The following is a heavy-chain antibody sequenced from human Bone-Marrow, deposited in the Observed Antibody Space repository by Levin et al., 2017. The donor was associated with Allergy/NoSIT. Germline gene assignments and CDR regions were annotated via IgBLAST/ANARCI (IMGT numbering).Heavy chain of an antibody. CDR3: VSLTSDWYFDL. CDR2: IFPGDSDT. V-gene: IGHV5-51*01. J-gene: IGHJ2*01. CDR1: GYNFTTYW. Sequence: GDSLKISCEASGYNFTTYWIGWVRQMPGKGLEWMGMIFPGDSDTRYGPSFQGQVIISDDRSITTAYLQWSSLKASDTAMYFCVSLTSDWYFDLWGRGTLVIVSS. D-gene: IGHD4-17*01.